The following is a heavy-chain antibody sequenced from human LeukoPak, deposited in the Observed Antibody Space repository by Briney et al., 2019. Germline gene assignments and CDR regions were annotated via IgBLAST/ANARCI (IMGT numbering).Heavy chain of an antibody. J-gene: IGHJ5*02. CDR2: LYYAGGNT. CDR1: GGSITSGNYY. V-gene: IGHV4-39*01. Sequence: SETLSLTCPLSGGSITSGNYYWGWIRQPPGKGLEWIGNLYYAGGNTYYNPSLKSRVSISVDTSKNQFSLKLTSVTAADTAIYFCARVAGNGDNWFDPWGQGTLVTVSS. D-gene: IGHD4-23*01. CDR3: ARVAGNGDNWFDP.